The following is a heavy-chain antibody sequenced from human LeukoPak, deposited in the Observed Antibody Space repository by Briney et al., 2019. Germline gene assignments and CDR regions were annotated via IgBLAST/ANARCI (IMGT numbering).Heavy chain of an antibody. J-gene: IGHJ4*02. V-gene: IGHV3-30-3*01. Sequence: PGRSLRLSCAASKFTFSSYVIHWVRQAPGKGLEWVAVISYDGSNKFYADSVKGRFTISRDNSKNTLYLQMNILRPEDTAVYYCARDYGDYGASLDYWGQGTLVTVSS. D-gene: IGHD4-17*01. CDR1: KFTFSSYV. CDR2: ISYDGSNK. CDR3: ARDYGDYGASLDY.